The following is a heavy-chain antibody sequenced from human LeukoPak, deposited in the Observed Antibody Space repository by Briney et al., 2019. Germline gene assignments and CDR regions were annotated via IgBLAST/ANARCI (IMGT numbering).Heavy chain of an antibody. D-gene: IGHD6-13*01. Sequence: ASVKVSCKASGYTFTTYAMNWVRQAPGQGLEWMRWIYTNTGNPTYTQGFTGRFVFSLDTSVSTTYLQISNLKAEDTAVYYCARGIPVYGSSWSYYFDYWGQGTLVTVSS. CDR2: IYTNTGNP. CDR3: ARGIPVYGSSWSYYFDY. V-gene: IGHV7-4-1*02. J-gene: IGHJ4*02. CDR1: GYTFTTYA.